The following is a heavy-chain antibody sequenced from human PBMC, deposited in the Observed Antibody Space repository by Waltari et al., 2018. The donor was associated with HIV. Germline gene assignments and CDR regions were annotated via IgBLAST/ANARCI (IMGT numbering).Heavy chain of an antibody. CDR3: VRETSGRDAFDI. CDR2: ISNDGNDK. D-gene: IGHD2-15*01. V-gene: IGHV3-30*15. CDR1: SFSFSDSD. Sequence: LVESGGDLVQSGTSLRLSCEASSFSFSDSDMFWVRQAPGKGLEWVAVISNDGNDKKYVDSVKGRFNVSRDNVKNTLYLYMSRLRPEDTAVYYCVRETSGRDAFDIWGLGTQVIVSS. J-gene: IGHJ3*02.